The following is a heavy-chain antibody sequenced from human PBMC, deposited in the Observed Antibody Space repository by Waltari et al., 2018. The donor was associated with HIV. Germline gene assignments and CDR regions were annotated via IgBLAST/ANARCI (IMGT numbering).Heavy chain of an antibody. CDR2: IIPVFGTT. CDR3: ARMATVVDWYFDL. CDR1: GGTFSNSG. Sequence: QVQLVQSGAEVKKPGSSVKVSCKASGGTFSNSGITWVRQAPGQGLEWMGGIIPVFGTTNYAQKFQGRLTIIADESTSTGYMELSSLRSEDTAVYYCARMATVVDWYFDLWGRGTLVTVSS. V-gene: IGHV1-69*01. D-gene: IGHD2-15*01. J-gene: IGHJ2*01.